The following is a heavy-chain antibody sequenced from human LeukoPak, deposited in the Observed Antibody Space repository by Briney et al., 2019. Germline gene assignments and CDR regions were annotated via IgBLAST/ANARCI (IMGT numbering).Heavy chain of an antibody. CDR2: ISGSGGST. CDR3: AKVQGTMIVVDYFDY. CDR1: GFTFSSYG. V-gene: IGHV3-23*01. J-gene: IGHJ4*02. D-gene: IGHD3-22*01. Sequence: GGTLRLSCAASGFTFSSYGMSWVRQAPGQGLEWGSAISGSGGSTYYADSVKGRFTISRDNSKNTLYLQMNRLRAEDTAVYYCAKVQGTMIVVDYFDYWGQGTLVTVSS.